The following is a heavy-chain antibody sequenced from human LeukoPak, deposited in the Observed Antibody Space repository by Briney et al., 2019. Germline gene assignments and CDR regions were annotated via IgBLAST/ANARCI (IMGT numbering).Heavy chain of an antibody. Sequence: GGSLRLSCAASGFTFSSYAMNWVRLSAGKGLEWVSAITDNGNTTYYADSVKGRFTISRDNSKNTLYLQMNSLRAEDTAVYYCATLRLSDHFDYWGQGTLVTVSS. CDR3: ATLRLSDHFDY. V-gene: IGHV3-23*05. CDR1: GFTFSSYA. CDR2: ITDNGNTT. D-gene: IGHD2-15*01. J-gene: IGHJ4*02.